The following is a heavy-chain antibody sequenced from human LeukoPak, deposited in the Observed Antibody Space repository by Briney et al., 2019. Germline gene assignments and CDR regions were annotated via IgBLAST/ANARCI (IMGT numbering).Heavy chain of an antibody. J-gene: IGHJ3*02. CDR2: INPNSGGT. CDR1: GYTFTGYY. V-gene: IGHV1-2*06. Sequence: ASVEVSCKASGYTFTGYYIHWVRQAPGQGLEWMGRINPNSGGTNYAQKFQGRVTMTRDTSISTAYMELSRLRSDDTAVYYCARDNLLDAFDIWGQGTMVTVSS. CDR3: ARDNLLDAFDI.